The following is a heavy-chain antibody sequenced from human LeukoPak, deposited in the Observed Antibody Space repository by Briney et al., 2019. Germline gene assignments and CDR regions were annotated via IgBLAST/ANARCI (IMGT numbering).Heavy chain of an antibody. CDR3: AKDLERHIVVVTASVVDY. CDR2: FYGSGDDT. CDR1: GFTFTSYA. J-gene: IGHJ4*02. D-gene: IGHD2-21*02. V-gene: IGHV3-23*01. Sequence: GGSLRLSCAASGFTFTSYALSWVRQAPGKGLEWVSGFYGSGDDTYYAESVKGRFIISRDNSKNTLYLRMNSLRAEDTAVYYCAKDLERHIVVVTASVVDYWGQGTLVTVSS.